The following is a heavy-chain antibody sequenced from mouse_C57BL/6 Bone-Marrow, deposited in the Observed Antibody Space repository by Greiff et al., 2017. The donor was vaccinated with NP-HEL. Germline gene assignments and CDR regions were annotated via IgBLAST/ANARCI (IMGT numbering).Heavy chain of an antibody. J-gene: IGHJ2*01. CDR2: INPSSGYT. Sequence: QVQLQQSGAELARPGASVKMSCKASGYTFTSYTMHWVKQRPGQGLEWIGYINPSSGYTKYNQKFKDKATLTADKSSSTAYMQRSSLTSEDSAGYYCARSITTAGDYWGQGTTLTVSS. V-gene: IGHV1-4*01. CDR1: GYTFTSYT. CDR3: ARSITTAGDY. D-gene: IGHD1-1*01.